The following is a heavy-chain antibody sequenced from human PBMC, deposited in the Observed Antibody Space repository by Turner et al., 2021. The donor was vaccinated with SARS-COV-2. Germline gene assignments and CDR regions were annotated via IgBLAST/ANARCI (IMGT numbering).Heavy chain of an antibody. D-gene: IGHD6-13*01. J-gene: IGHJ5*02. CDR1: GGCISSSSYY. V-gene: IGHV4-39*01. CDR3: AKHWGVAAAAYLARFDP. CDR2: VYYSGNT. Sequence: QLQLQESGPGLVKPSETLSLTCTVSGGCISSSSYYWGWVRQPPGKGREGTGSVYYSGNTYYNPSHESRVNISVDTSKNQFYLKLSSETAADTAVYNGAKHWGVAAAAYLARFDPWGQGTLVTVSS.